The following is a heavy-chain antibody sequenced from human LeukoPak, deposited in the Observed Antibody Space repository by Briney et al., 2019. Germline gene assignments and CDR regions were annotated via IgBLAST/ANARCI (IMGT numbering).Heavy chain of an antibody. CDR2: INHSGST. CDR3: ARRKPYYYGSGSYTGNNWFDP. D-gene: IGHD3-10*01. J-gene: IGHJ5*02. CDR1: GGSFSGYY. V-gene: IGHV4-34*01. Sequence: PSETLSLTCAVYGGSFSGYYWSWIRQPPGKGLEWIGEINHSGSTNYNPSLKSRVTISVDTSKNQFSLKLSSVTAADTAVYYCARRKPYYYGSGSYTGNNWFDPWGQGTLVTVSS.